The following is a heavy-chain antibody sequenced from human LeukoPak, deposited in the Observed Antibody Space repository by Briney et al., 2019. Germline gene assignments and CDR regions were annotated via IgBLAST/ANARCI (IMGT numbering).Heavy chain of an antibody. Sequence: ASVKVSCKASGYTFTSYDINWVRQATGQGLEWMGWMNPNSGNTGYAQKFQGRVTMTRNTSISTAYMELSSLRSKDTAVYYCARGWLRRGAFDIWGQGTMVTVSS. CDR1: GYTFTSYD. J-gene: IGHJ3*02. V-gene: IGHV1-8*01. CDR3: ARGWLRRGAFDI. D-gene: IGHD5-12*01. CDR2: MNPNSGNT.